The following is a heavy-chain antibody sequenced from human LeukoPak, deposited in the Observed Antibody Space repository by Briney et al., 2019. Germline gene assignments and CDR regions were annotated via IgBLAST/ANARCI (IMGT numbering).Heavy chain of an antibody. J-gene: IGHJ3*02. V-gene: IGHV3-23*01. CDR1: GFTFSSYA. Sequence: GGSLRLSCAASGFTFSSYAMSWVRQAPGKGLEWVSAISGSGGSTYYADSVKGRFTISRDNSKITLYLQVNSLGAEDTALYYCARNYYGSGRNAFDIWGQGTMVTVSS. CDR2: ISGSGGST. D-gene: IGHD3-10*01. CDR3: ARNYYGSGRNAFDI.